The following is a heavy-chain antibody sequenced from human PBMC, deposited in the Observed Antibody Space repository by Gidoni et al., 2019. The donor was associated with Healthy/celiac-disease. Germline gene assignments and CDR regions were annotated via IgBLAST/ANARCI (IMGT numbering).Heavy chain of an antibody. Sequence: QVQLQQWGAALLQPSETLSLTCAVYGGPLRGYYWSWIRPPPGKGLEWIREINHSASPNYHPSLKSRVTISVDTSKNQFSLKLSSVTAADTAVYYCARGKTRVRGYNWFDPWGQGTLVTVSS. CDR3: ARGKTRVRGYNWFDP. CDR2: INHSASP. J-gene: IGHJ5*02. V-gene: IGHV4-34*01. D-gene: IGHD3-10*01. CDR1: GGPLRGYY.